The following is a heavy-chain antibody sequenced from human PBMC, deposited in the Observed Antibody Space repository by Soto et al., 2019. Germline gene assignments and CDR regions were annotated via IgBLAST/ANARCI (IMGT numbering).Heavy chain of an antibody. CDR3: ASDEGEDYGDFFRL. Sequence: QVQLVQSGAELKKPGASVKVSCKTSGYTFTDYDINCVRLAPGLGLEWLGWMNTNSGTRGHAQKFQGRINMTRDASINTAYLELSGLTSEDTAIYFCASDEGEDYGDFFRLWGQGTLVAVSS. CDR1: GYTFTDYD. J-gene: IGHJ4*02. CDR2: MNTNSGTR. D-gene: IGHD4-17*01. V-gene: IGHV1-8*02.